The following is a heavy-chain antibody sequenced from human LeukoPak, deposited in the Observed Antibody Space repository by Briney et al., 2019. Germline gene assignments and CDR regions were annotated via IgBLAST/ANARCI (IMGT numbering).Heavy chain of an antibody. CDR3: ARSPLGAFDI. CDR1: GFTFSTYW. Sequence: GGSLRLSCGASGFTFSTYWMSWVRQAPGKGLEWVASINQDGSQKYYVDSVKGRFTISRDNAKNSLYLQMNSLRAEDTAVYYCARSPLGAFDIWGQGTMVTVSS. J-gene: IGHJ3*02. V-gene: IGHV3-7*01. CDR2: INQDGSQK. D-gene: IGHD7-27*01.